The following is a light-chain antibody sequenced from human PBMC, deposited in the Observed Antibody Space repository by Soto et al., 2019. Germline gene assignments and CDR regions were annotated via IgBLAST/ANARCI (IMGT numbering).Light chain of an antibody. Sequence: EIVLTQSPGTLSLSPEERATLSCRASQSVTSSYLAWYQQNPGQDPRLLIYGASSRATGIPDRFSGSGSGTGFTLTISRLEPEDFAVYYCQQYGSSPWTFGQGTKVEIK. V-gene: IGKV3-20*01. CDR3: QQYGSSPWT. CDR2: GAS. CDR1: QSVTSSY. J-gene: IGKJ1*01.